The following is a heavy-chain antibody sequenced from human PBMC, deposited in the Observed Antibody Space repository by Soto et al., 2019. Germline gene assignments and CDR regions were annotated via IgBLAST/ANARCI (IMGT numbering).Heavy chain of an antibody. V-gene: IGHV1-69*13. CDR3: ARGVVVVAATSYYYYYGMDV. Sequence: SVKVSCKAPGGTFSSYAISWVRQAPGQGLEWMGGIIPIFGTANYAQKFQGRVTITADESTSTAYMELSSLRSEDTAVYYCARGVVVVAATSYYYYYGMDVWGQGTTVTVSS. D-gene: IGHD2-15*01. CDR1: GGTFSSYA. J-gene: IGHJ6*02. CDR2: IIPIFGTA.